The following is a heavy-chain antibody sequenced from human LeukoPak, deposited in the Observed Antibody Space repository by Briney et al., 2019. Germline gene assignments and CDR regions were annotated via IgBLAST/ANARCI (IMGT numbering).Heavy chain of an antibody. CDR1: GFTFSSYS. D-gene: IGHD6-13*01. CDR2: ISSSSYI. V-gene: IGHV3-21*01. CDR3: ASAVAAAPIDAFDI. Sequence: GGSLRLSCAASGFTFSSYSMNWVRQAPGKGLEWVSSISSSSYIYYADSVKGRFTISRDNAKNSLYLQMNSLRAEDTAVYYCASAVAAAPIDAFDIWGQGTMVTVSS. J-gene: IGHJ3*02.